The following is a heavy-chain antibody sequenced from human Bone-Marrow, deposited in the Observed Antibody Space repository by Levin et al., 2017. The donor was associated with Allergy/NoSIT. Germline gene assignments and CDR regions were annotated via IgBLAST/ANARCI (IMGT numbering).Heavy chain of an antibody. CDR3: ARDALGWELLDYYYGMDV. CDR2: ISAYNGNT. Sequence: ASVKVSCKASGYTFTSYGISWVRQAPGQGLEWMGWISAYNGNTNYAQKLQGRVTMTTDTSTSTAYMELRSLRSDDTAVYYCARDALGWELLDYYYGMDVWGQGTTVTVSS. V-gene: IGHV1-18*01. J-gene: IGHJ6*02. D-gene: IGHD1-26*01. CDR1: GYTFTSYG.